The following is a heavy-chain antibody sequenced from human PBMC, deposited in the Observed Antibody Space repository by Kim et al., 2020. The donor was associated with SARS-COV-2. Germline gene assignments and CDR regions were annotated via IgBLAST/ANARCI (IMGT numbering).Heavy chain of an antibody. CDR2: ISHTGSA. CDR1: GESFSGYY. J-gene: IGHJ4*02. D-gene: IGHD3-10*01. V-gene: IGHV4-34*01. CDR3: ARGPNYYDSGN. Sequence: SETLSLTCAVYGESFSGYYWTWIRQPPGRGLEWIGEISHTGSANSDPSLKSRVTMSVDTSKNQFSLKLNSVTAADTAMYYCARGPNYYDSGNWGQGTLVTVSS.